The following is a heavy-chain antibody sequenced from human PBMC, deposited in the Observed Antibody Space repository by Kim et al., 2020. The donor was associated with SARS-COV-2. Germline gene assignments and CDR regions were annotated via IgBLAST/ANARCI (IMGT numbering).Heavy chain of an antibody. CDR3: TTARSVYSSSSWGYYYYYYGMDV. CDR1: GFTFSNAW. V-gene: IGHV3-15*01. D-gene: IGHD6-6*01. CDR2: IKSKTDGGTT. J-gene: IGHJ6*02. Sequence: GGSLRLSCAASGFTFSNAWMSWVRQAPGKGLEWVGRIKSKTDGGTTDYAAPVKGRFTISRDDSKNTLYLQMNSLKTEDTAVYYCTTARSVYSSSSWGYYYYYYGMDVWGQGTTVTVSS.